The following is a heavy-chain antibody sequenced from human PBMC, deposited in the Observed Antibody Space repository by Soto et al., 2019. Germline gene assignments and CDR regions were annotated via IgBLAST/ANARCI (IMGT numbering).Heavy chain of an antibody. D-gene: IGHD4-17*01. CDR1: GFTFSSYG. CDR2: ISYAGHSY. V-gene: IGHV3-30*03. CDR3: ARDYISAVTFFFDY. J-gene: IGHJ4*02. Sequence: QVQLVESGGGLIQPGGSLRLSCAASGFTFSSYGMHWVRQAPGKGLEWVAFISYAGHSYYYADSVKGRFTISRDNSKSTQCLYMSGLRADDTAVYYCARDYISAVTFFFDYGGRGALVTVSS.